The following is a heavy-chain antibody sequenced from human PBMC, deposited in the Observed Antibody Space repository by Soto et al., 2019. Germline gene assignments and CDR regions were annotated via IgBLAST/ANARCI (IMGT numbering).Heavy chain of an antibody. V-gene: IGHV1-18*01. D-gene: IGHD6-19*01. CDR3: ARDLSSGWFDY. CDR2: INVYNGNT. CDR1: GYMFSNYA. Sequence: QVQLVQSGGEVKRPGATVKVSCKASGYMFSNYAISWVRQTPGQGLEWMGWINVYNGNTNYAQKVQXXVAMATDTSTNTAYLDLRSLRSDDTAVYFCARDLSSGWFDYWGQGTLVIVSS. J-gene: IGHJ4*02.